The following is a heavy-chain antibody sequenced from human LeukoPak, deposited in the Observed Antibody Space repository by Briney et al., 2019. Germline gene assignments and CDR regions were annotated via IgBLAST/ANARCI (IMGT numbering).Heavy chain of an antibody. D-gene: IGHD1-1*01. CDR1: GGSISSYY. J-gene: IGHJ3*02. V-gene: IGHV4-4*07. CDR3: ASSPPRTGAFDI. CDR2: IYTSGST. Sequence: SETLSLTCTVSGGSISSYYWSWIRQPAGKGLEWIGRIYTSGSTNYNPSLKSRVTMSVDTSKNQFSLKLSSVTAADTAVYYCASSPPRTGAFDIWGQGTMVTDSS.